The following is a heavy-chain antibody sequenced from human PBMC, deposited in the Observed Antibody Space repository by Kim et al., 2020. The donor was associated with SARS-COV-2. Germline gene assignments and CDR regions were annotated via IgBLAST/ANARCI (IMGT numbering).Heavy chain of an antibody. CDR2: VFHTGEK. V-gene: IGHV4-59*02. CDR3: AKWSATWRAHDV. Sequence: SETLSLTCSVFGGPVTSYYWNWVRQYPGKGPEWIGYVFHTGEKSYIPSLRSRVSMSVDKSKNQFSLKLTSVTAADTAVYYCAKWSATWRAHDVWGLG. CDR1: GGPVTSYY. J-gene: IGHJ4*02. D-gene: IGHD1-26*01.